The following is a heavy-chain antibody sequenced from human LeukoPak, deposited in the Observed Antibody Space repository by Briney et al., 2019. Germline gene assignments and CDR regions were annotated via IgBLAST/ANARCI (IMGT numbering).Heavy chain of an antibody. J-gene: IGHJ4*02. D-gene: IGHD4-23*01. CDR3: DRALGYGGNKIDY. Sequence: SETLSPTCAVSGGSISSGGYSWSWIRQPPGKGLEWIGYIYHSGSTYYNPSLKSRVTISVDRSKNQFSLKLSSVTAADTAVYYCDRALGYGGNKIDYWGQGTLVTVSS. V-gene: IGHV4-30-2*01. CDR1: GGSISSGGYS. CDR2: IYHSGST.